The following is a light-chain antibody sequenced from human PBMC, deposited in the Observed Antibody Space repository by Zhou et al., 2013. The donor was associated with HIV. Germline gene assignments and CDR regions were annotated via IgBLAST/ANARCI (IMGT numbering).Light chain of an antibody. CDR1: QSVSSK. J-gene: IGKJ4*01. V-gene: IGKV3-15*01. CDR2: DAS. Sequence: EVVMTQSPGTLSLSPGERATLSCRASQSVSSKLAWYQQKPGLAPRLLISDASTRASGFPARFSGSGSGTEFTLTISSLQSGDVAVYFCQQYYGWPLTFGGGTRVTI. CDR3: QQYYGWPLT.